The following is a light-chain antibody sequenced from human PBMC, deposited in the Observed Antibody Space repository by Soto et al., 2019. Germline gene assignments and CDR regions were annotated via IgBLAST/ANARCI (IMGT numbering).Light chain of an antibody. CDR2: GAS. V-gene: IGKV1-5*01. Sequence: DIQMTQFPSSLSAAVGDRVTITCLASQSVNYYLNWYQQKPGKAPKLLIYGASSLQSGVPSRFSGSGSGTEFTLTISSLQPDDFATYYCQQYNSYGTFGQGTKVDIK. CDR1: QSVNYY. J-gene: IGKJ1*01. CDR3: QQYNSYGT.